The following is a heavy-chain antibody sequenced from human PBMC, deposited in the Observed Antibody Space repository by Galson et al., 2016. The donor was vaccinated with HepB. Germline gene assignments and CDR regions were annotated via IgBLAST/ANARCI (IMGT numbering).Heavy chain of an antibody. CDR3: ARNREFTVDFDY. D-gene: IGHD3-10*01. CDR1: GYTFTNYD. J-gene: IGHJ4*02. CDR2: MTPNRGKT. V-gene: IGHV1-8*01. Sequence: SVKVSRKASGYTFTNYDINWVRQATGQGPDWLGWMTPNRGKTGYAQKFQGRLTLTRDTSTRPAYMELSSLTSDDTAVYFCARNREFTVDFDYWGQGALVTVSS.